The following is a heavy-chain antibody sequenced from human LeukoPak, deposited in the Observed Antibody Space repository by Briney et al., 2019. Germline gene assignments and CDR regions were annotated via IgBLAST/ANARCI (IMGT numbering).Heavy chain of an antibody. Sequence: PSETLSLTCTVSGGSISSSSYYWGWIRQPPEKGLEWIGSIYYSGSTYYNPSLKSRVTISVDTSKNQFSLKLSSVTAADTAVYYCARTYYDILTGYYPDYWGQGTLVTVSS. CDR2: IYYSGST. D-gene: IGHD3-9*01. J-gene: IGHJ4*02. CDR3: ARTYYDILTGYYPDY. CDR1: GGSISSSSYY. V-gene: IGHV4-39*01.